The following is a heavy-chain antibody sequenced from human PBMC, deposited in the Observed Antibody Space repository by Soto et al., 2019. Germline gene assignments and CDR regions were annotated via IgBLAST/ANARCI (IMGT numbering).Heavy chain of an antibody. V-gene: IGHV3-53*02. CDR2: IYSGGTT. CDR3: ARAWWSSSRWFDP. CDR1: GFTVSSNY. Sequence: EVQLVETGGGLIQPGGSLRLSCEVTGFTVSSNYMSWVRQAPGKGLEWVSVIYSGGTTYSADSVKGRFTISRDDSKNKLYLQMNSLRAEDTAVYYCARAWWSSSRWFDPWGQGTLVTVSS. J-gene: IGHJ5*02. D-gene: IGHD6-6*01.